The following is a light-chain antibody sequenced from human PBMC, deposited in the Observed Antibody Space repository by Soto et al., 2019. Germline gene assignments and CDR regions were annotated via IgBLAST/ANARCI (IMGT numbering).Light chain of an antibody. V-gene: IGKV1-5*03. CDR2: KAS. CDR3: QQYDSYWT. CDR1: QSISSW. J-gene: IGKJ1*01. Sequence: DIQMTQSPSTLSASVGDRVTITCRASQSISSWLAWYQQKPGKAPKLLIYKASNLESGVRSRFSGSGSGTEFTLTISSLQPDDFATDYCQQYDSYWTFGQGTKV.